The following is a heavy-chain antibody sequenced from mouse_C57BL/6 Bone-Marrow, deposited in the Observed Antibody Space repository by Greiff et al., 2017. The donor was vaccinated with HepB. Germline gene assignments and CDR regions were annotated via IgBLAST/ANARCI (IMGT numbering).Heavy chain of an antibody. J-gene: IGHJ3*01. Sequence: QVQLQQSGPELVKPGASVKISCKASGYAFSSSWMNWVKQRPGKGLEWIGRIYPGDGDTNYNGKFKGKATLTADKSSSTAYMQLSSLTSEDSAVYFCARGDYDKLAYWGQGTLVTVSA. D-gene: IGHD2-4*01. CDR3: ARGDYDKLAY. V-gene: IGHV1-82*01. CDR1: GYAFSSSW. CDR2: IYPGDGDT.